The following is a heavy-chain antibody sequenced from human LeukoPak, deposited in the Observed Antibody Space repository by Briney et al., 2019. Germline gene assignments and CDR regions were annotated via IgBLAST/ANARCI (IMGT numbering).Heavy chain of an antibody. CDR1: GFTVSSNY. CDR3: ARGYDFPDWYFDL. CDR2: IYSGGST. Sequence: PGGSLRLSCAASGFTVSSNYMSWVRQAPGKGLEWVSVIYSGGSTYYADSVKGRFTISRDNSKNTLYLQMNSLRAEDTAVYYCARGYDFPDWYFDLWGRGTLVTVSS. V-gene: IGHV3-66*01. J-gene: IGHJ2*01. D-gene: IGHD1-20*01.